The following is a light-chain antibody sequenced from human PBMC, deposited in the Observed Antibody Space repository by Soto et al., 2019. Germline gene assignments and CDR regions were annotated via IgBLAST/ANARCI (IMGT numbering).Light chain of an antibody. V-gene: IGLV1-40*01. J-gene: IGLJ3*02. CDR3: QSYDTSLRGSV. Sequence: QSVLTQPPSVSGAPGQKVTISCPGSGSNLGAKYAVHWYQQLPGTAPKLLISDNINRPSGVPDRFSGSKSDTSASLAITGLQAEDEADYYCQSYDTSLRGSVFGGGTKLTGL. CDR2: DNI. CDR1: GSNLGAKYA.